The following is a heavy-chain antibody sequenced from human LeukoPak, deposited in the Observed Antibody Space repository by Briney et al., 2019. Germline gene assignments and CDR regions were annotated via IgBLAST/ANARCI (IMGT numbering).Heavy chain of an antibody. CDR2: IKQDGSEK. D-gene: IGHD5-18*01. Sequence: GGSLRLSCAASGFTFSSYWMSWVRQAPGKGLEWVANIKQDGSEKYYVDSVKGRFTISRDNAKNSLYLQMNSLRAEDTAVYYCAKDPGYSYGTSFDYWGQGTLVTVSS. CDR1: GFTFSSYW. V-gene: IGHV3-7*01. J-gene: IGHJ4*02. CDR3: AKDPGYSYGTSFDY.